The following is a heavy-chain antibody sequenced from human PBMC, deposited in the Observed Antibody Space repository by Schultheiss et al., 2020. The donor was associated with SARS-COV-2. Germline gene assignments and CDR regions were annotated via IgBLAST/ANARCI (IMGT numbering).Heavy chain of an antibody. CDR1: GYSISSGYY. J-gene: IGHJ6*02. Sequence: SQTLSLTCAVSGYSISSGYYWGWIRQPPGKGLEWIGYIYYSGSTNYNPSLKSRVTISVDTSKNQFSLKLSSVTAADTAVYYCARHRSGYYHYGMDVWGQGTTVTVSS. CDR3: ARHRSGYYHYGMDV. CDR2: IYYSGST. D-gene: IGHD2-8*02. V-gene: IGHV4-38-2*01.